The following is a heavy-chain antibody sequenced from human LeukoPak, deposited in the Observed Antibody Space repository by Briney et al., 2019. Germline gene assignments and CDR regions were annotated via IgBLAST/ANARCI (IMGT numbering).Heavy chain of an antibody. CDR2: ISGSGGST. D-gene: IGHD3-22*01. CDR3: ALYSSGYTYFDY. CDR1: GFTFSSYA. V-gene: IGHV3-23*01. J-gene: IGHJ4*02. Sequence: GGSLRLSCAASGFTFSSYAMSWVRQAPGKGLEWVSAISGSGGSTYYADSVKGRFTISRDNAKNSLYLQMNSLRAEDTAVYYCALYSSGYTYFDYWGQGTLVTVSS.